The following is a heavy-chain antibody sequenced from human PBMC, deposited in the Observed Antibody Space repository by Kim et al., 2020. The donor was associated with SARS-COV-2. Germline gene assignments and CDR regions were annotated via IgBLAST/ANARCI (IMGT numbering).Heavy chain of an antibody. CDR1: GFTFSDYY. J-gene: IGHJ3*02. V-gene: IGHV3-11*03. Sequence: GGSLRLSCAASGFTFSDYYMTWIRQAPGKGLEWLSYISISTTYTDYADSVKGRFTISRDNAQKSLYLQMNSLRAEDTAMYYCARMQPAAPYDAFDIWGRGTMAPASS. D-gene: IGHD2-2*01. CDR3: ARMQPAAPYDAFDI. CDR2: ISISTTYT.